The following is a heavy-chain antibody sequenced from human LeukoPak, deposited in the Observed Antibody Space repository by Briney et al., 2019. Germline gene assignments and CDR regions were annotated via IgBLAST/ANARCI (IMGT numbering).Heavy chain of an antibody. CDR1: DGSISSYY. Sequence: SETLSLTCTVSDGSISSYYWSWIRQPPGKGQEWIGYIYYSGSTSYNPSLKSRVTISVDASKNQFSLKLSSVTAADTAVYYCARHSGGSYFYNWFDPWGQGTLVTVSS. J-gene: IGHJ5*02. CDR2: IYYSGST. D-gene: IGHD1-26*01. V-gene: IGHV4-59*08. CDR3: ARHSGGSYFYNWFDP.